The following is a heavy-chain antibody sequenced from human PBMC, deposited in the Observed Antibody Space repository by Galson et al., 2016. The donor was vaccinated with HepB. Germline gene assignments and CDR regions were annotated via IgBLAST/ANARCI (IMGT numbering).Heavy chain of an antibody. CDR2: IHAGGST. Sequence: SLRLSCAASGFTVSSHYMSWVRQTPGKGLEWVSVIHAGGSTYYADSVKGRFSISRDNSKNTLYLQMNSLRAEDTAVYFCADPHCVTACYPGPFDFWGRGTLVTVSS. D-gene: IGHD2-21*02. CDR1: GFTVSSHY. CDR3: ADPHCVTACYPGPFDF. V-gene: IGHV3-53*01. J-gene: IGHJ4*02.